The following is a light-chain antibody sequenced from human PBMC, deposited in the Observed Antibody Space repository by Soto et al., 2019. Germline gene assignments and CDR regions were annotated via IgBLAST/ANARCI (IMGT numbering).Light chain of an antibody. CDR1: QRVDSY. J-gene: IGKJ1*01. CDR3: QQTYTSVAT. V-gene: IGKV1-39*01. Sequence: DIQVTQSPSSLSASVGDSVTLSCQTSQRVDSYIHWYQHQSGKPPKLLMYAASTLQDGVPSRFSGGGSGTAFSLIITGLQPGDSATYYCQQTYTSVATFGQGTKV. CDR2: AAS.